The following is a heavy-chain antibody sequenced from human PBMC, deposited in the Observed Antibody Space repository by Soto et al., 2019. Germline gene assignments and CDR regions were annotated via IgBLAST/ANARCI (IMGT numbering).Heavy chain of an antibody. CDR2: ISYDGSNK. CDR3: AKEREVRGFSYGMDV. J-gene: IGHJ6*02. V-gene: IGHV3-30*18. Sequence: PGGSLRLSCAASGFTFSSYGMHWVRQAPGKGLEWVAVISYDGSNKYYADSVKGRFTISRDNSKNTLYLQMNSLRAEDTAVYYCAKEREVRGFSYGMDVWGQGTTVTVS. D-gene: IGHD3-10*01. CDR1: GFTFSSYG.